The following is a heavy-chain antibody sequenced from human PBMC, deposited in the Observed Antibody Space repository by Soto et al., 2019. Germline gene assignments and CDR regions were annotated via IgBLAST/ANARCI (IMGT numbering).Heavy chain of an antibody. J-gene: IGHJ6*02. CDR1: GYTFTSYG. Sequence: ALVKVSCKASGYTFTSYGISWVRQAPGQGLEWMGWISAYNGNTNYAQKLQGRVTMTTDTSTSTAYMELRSLRSDDTAVYYCARPRFLEWSYGMDVWGQGTTVTVSS. CDR2: ISAYNGNT. D-gene: IGHD3-3*01. V-gene: IGHV1-18*01. CDR3: ARPRFLEWSYGMDV.